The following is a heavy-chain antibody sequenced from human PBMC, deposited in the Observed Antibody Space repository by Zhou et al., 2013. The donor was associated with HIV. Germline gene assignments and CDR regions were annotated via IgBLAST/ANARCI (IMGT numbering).Heavy chain of an antibody. Sequence: QVQLVQSGAEVKKPGSSVKVSCKASGGTFSSYAISWVRQAPGQGLEWMGGIIPIFGTANYAQKFQGRVTITTDESTSTAYMELSSLRSEDTAVYYCAREGPRAYCGGDCRTYYFDYWGQGTLVTVSS. CDR1: GGTFSSYA. CDR3: AREGPRAYCGGDCRTYYFDY. D-gene: IGHD2-21*01. J-gene: IGHJ4*02. V-gene: IGHV1-69*05. CDR2: IIPIFGTA.